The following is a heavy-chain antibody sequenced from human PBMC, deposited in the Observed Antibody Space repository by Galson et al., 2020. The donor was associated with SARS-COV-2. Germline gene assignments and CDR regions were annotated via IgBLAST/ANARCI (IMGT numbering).Heavy chain of an antibody. J-gene: IGHJ1*01. CDR1: GFTFSDYF. D-gene: IGHD2-15*01. Sequence: KLGESLKISCAASGFTFSDYFMSWVRQAPGKGLEWVSYISSSGSYINYADSVKGRFTISRDNAKNSLNLQMNSLRVEDTAVYYCARVGDCSGGICYGAEYFQHWGQGTLVTVSS. CDR3: ARVGDCSGGICYGAEYFQH. CDR2: ISSSGSYI. V-gene: IGHV3-11*04.